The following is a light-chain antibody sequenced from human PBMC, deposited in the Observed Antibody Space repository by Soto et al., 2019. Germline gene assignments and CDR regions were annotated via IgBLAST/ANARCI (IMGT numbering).Light chain of an antibody. J-gene: IGLJ1*01. CDR2: AGT. V-gene: IGLV2-23*01. CDR1: PSNVGGYNL. Sequence: QSVLTQPASVSGSPGQSITISCTGTPSNVGGYNLVSWYQQHPGRAPELIIYAGTQRPSGGSARFSGSTSGNTASLTISGLQADDEAYYYCGAYAGNGKVVGTGTKLTVL. CDR3: GAYAGNGKV.